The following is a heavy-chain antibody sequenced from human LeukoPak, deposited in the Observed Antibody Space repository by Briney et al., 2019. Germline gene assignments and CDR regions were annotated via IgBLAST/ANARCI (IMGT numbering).Heavy chain of an antibody. D-gene: IGHD2-2*02. J-gene: IGHJ4*02. CDR2: ISYDGSNK. V-gene: IGHV3-30-3*01. CDR1: GFTFSSYA. Sequence: GGSLRLSCAASGFTFSSYAMHWVRQAPGKGLEWVAVISYDGSNKYYADSVKGRFTISRDNSKNTLYLQMNSLRAEDTAVYYCARGGVAAAIQRGEGNFDYWGQGTLVTVSS. CDR3: ARGGVAAAIQRGEGNFDY.